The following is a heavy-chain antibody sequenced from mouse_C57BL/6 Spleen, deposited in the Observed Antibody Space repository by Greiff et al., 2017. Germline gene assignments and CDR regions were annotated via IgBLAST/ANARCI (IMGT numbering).Heavy chain of an antibody. CDR1: GYSITSGYY. V-gene: IGHV3-6*01. J-gene: IGHJ2*01. CDR2: ISYDGSN. CDR3: AREGADFDG. Sequence: VQLKESGPGLVKPSQSLSLTCSVTGYSITSGYYWNWIRQFPGNKLEWMGYISYDGSNNYNPSLKNRISITRDTSKNQFFLKLNSVTTEDTATFYCAREGADFDGWSQGTTLTVSS.